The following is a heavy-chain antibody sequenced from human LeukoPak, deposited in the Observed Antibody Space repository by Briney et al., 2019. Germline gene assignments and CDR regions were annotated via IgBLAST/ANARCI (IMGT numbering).Heavy chain of an antibody. CDR2: IYYSGST. CDR1: GGSISSYY. Sequence: SETLSLTCTVSGGSISSYYWSWIRQPPGKGLEWIGYIYYSGSTNYNPSLKSRVTISVDTSKNQFSLKLSSVTAADTAVYYCARVRGYDILTGYFDYWGQGTLVTDS. J-gene: IGHJ4*02. D-gene: IGHD3-9*01. CDR3: ARVRGYDILTGYFDY. V-gene: IGHV4-59*01.